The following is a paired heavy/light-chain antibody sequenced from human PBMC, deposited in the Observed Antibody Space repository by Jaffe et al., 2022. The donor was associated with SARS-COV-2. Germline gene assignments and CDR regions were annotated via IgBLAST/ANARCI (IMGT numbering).Heavy chain of an antibody. CDR3: ARHHKAPLYSYAFDY. CDR1: GDSISSSSYY. Sequence: QLQLQESGPGLVKPSETLSLTCTVSGDSISSSSYYCGWIRQPPGKGLEWIGTVYYSGSAYYNPSLKSRVTISVDTSKNQFSLMLSSVTAADTAVYYCARHHKAPLYSYAFDYWGQGTLVTVSS. CDR2: VYYSGSA. D-gene: IGHD5-18*01. J-gene: IGHJ4*02. V-gene: IGHV4-39*01.
Light chain of an antibody. CDR1: QSVSSSY. J-gene: IGKJ2*01. V-gene: IGKV3-20*01. CDR2: GAS. Sequence: ENVLTQSPGTLSLSPGERATLSCRASQSVSSSYLAWYQQKPGQAPRLLIYGASSRATGIPERFSGSGSGTDFTLTISRLEPEDFAVYHCQQYGSSPYTFGQGTKLEIK. CDR3: QQYGSSPYT.